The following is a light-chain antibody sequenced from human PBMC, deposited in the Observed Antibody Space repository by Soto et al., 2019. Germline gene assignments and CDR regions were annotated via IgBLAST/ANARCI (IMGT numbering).Light chain of an antibody. CDR1: SGSIASNY. Sequence: NFMLTQPHSVSESPGKTVTISCTRSSGSIASNYVQWYQQRPGSAPTTVIYEDNQRPSVVPDRFSGSIDSSSNSASLTISGLKTEDEDDYYCPSYDSSNVVFGGGTKLTVL. J-gene: IGLJ2*01. CDR2: EDN. V-gene: IGLV6-57*04. CDR3: PSYDSSNVV.